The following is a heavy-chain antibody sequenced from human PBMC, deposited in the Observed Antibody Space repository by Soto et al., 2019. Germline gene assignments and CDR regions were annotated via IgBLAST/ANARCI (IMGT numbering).Heavy chain of an antibody. CDR1: GFTFSSYA. D-gene: IGHD4-17*01. V-gene: IGHV3-23*01. Sequence: PGGSLRLSCAASGFTFSSYAMSWVRQAPGKGLEWVSAISGSGGSTYYADSVKGRFTISRDNSKNTLYLQMNSLRAEDTAVYYCAKDRVEYGDYVLCGMDVWGQGTTVTVSS. CDR2: ISGSGGST. J-gene: IGHJ6*02. CDR3: AKDRVEYGDYVLCGMDV.